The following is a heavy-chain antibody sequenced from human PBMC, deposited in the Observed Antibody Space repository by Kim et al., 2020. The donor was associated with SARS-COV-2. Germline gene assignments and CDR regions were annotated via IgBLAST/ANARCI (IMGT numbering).Heavy chain of an antibody. V-gene: IGHV3-43*01. CDR3: AKAPTRYSSGWHNWYFDL. J-gene: IGHJ2*01. D-gene: IGHD6-19*01. Sequence: GRFTITRDNSKNSLYLQMNSLRTEDTALYYCAKAPTRYSSGWHNWYFDLWGRGTLVTVSS.